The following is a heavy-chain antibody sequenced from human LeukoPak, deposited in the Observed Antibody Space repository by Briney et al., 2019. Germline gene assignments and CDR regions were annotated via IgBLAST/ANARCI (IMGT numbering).Heavy chain of an antibody. Sequence: GASVKVSCKASGYTFTGYYMHWVRQAPGQGLEWMGIINPSGGSTSYAQKFQGRVTMTRDTSTSTVYMELSSLRSEDTAVYYCARDSRGIYYFDYWGQGTLVTVSS. CDR3: ARDSRGIYYFDY. CDR2: INPSGGST. D-gene: IGHD6-13*01. J-gene: IGHJ4*02. CDR1: GYTFTGYY. V-gene: IGHV1-46*01.